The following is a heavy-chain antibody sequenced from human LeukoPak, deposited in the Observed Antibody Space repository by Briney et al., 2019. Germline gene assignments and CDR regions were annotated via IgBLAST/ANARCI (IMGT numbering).Heavy chain of an antibody. CDR1: GFTFTNAW. V-gene: IGHV3-15*01. D-gene: IGHD7-27*01. Sequence: GGSLRLSCVASGFTFTNAWMNWVRQAPGKGLEWVGRIKSKTDGGTTDYVAPVKGRFTTSRDDSKHTLYLQLNSLKTEDTAVYYCTTGNWGSFSFWGQGTLVTVSS. CDR2: IKSKTDGGTT. CDR3: TTGNWGSFSF. J-gene: IGHJ4*02.